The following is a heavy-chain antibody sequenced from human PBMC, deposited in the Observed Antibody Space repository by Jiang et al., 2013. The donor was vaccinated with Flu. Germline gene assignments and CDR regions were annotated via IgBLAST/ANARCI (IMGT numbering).Heavy chain of an antibody. CDR1: YY. V-gene: IGHV4-39*07. J-gene: IGHJ4*02. D-gene: IGHD3-9*01. CDR3: ARDRDILPREGIDF. CDR2: LYAGGIK. Sequence: YYWGWIRQSPGKGLEWIGSLYAGGIKYYSPTLKSRLSMSMDTSRNQFSLSLTSVTAADTAVYYCARDRDILPREGIDFWGQGILVTVSS.